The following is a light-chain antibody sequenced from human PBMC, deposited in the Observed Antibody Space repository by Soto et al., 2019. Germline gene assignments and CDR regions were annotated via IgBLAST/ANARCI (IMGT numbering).Light chain of an antibody. Sequence: DIRMTQSPSSLSASVGDRVTITCRASQSISSYLNWYQQKPGKAPKLLIYDASSLESGVPSRFSGSGSGTDFTLTISRLEPEDFAVYYCQQYGSSPWTFGQGTKVDIK. J-gene: IGKJ1*01. V-gene: IGKV1-39*01. CDR2: DAS. CDR3: QQYGSSPWT. CDR1: QSISSY.